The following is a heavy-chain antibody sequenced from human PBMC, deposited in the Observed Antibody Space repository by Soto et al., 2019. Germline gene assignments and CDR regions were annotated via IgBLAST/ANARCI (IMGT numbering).Heavy chain of an antibody. CDR1: GFTFSSYS. D-gene: IGHD2-2*01. V-gene: IGHV3-48*01. CDR3: ARRGGTSGPYRGLEPIDY. CDR2: ISGSSSSI. Sequence: PGGSLRLSCAASGFTFSSYSMNWVRQAQGKGREWVSYISGSSSSIYYADSVKGRFTISRDNAKNSLYLQMNSLRAEDSAVYYCARRGGTSGPYRGLEPIDYWGQGTLVTVSS. J-gene: IGHJ4*02.